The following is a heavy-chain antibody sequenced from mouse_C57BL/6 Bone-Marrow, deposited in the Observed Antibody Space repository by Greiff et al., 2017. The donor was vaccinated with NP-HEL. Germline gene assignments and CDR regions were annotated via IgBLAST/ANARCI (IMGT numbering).Heavy chain of an antibody. CDR2: IWRGGST. J-gene: IGHJ4*01. CDR1: GFSLTSYG. D-gene: IGHD2-1*01. V-gene: IGHV2-5*01. Sequence: VKLQESGPGLVQPSQSLSITCTVSGFSLTSYGVHWVRQSPGKGLEWLGVIWRGGSTDYNAAFMSRLSITKDNSKSQVFFKMNRLQADDTAIYYCAKDYYLYYYAMDYWGQGTSVTVSS. CDR3: AKDYYLYYYAMDY.